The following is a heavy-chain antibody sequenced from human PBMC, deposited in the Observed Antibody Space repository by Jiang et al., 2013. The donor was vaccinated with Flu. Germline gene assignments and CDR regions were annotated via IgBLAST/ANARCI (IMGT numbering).Heavy chain of an antibody. J-gene: IGHJ6*04. V-gene: IGHV4-59*08. Sequence: PGLVKPSETLSLTCTVSDGSISGYFWSWIRQSPGKGLEWIGYIYYNGNTKYNPFLESRVAMSVDKSKNQFSLNLNSVTGADTAVYFCARHGVHGSDGFYYYGLGVWGKGTTVTVSS. CDR2: IYYNGNT. CDR3: ARHGVHGSDGFYYYGLGV. D-gene: IGHD3-16*01. CDR1: DGSISGYF.